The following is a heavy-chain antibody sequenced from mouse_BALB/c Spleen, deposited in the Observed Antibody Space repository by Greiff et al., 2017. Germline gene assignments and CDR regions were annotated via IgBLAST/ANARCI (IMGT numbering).Heavy chain of an antibody. D-gene: IGHD1-2*01. J-gene: IGHJ4*01. V-gene: IGHV1-7*01. CDR3: ARILRLHAMDY. Sequence: VKLQQSGAELAKPGASVKMSCKASGYTFTSYWMHWVKQRPGQGLEWIGYINPSAGYTEYNQKFKDKATLTADKSSSTAYMQLSSLTSEDSAVYYCARILRLHAMDYWGQGTSVTVSS. CDR1: GYTFTSYW. CDR2: INPSAGYT.